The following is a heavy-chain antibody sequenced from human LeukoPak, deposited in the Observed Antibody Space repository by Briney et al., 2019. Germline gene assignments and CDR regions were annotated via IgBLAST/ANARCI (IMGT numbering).Heavy chain of an antibody. CDR1: GGSISSYY. D-gene: IGHD3-22*01. CDR2: IYTSGST. Sequence: SETLSLTCTVSGGSISSYYWSWIRQPAGKGLEWIGRIYTSGSTNYNPSLKSRVTISVDTSKNQFSLKLSSVTAADTAVYYCARGTKYYYDSSGYYAFDYWGQGTLVTVSS. CDR3: ARGTKYYYDSSGYYAFDY. V-gene: IGHV4-4*07. J-gene: IGHJ4*02.